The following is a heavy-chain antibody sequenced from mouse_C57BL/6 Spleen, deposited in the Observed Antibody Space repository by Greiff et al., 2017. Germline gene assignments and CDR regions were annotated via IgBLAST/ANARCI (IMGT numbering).Heavy chain of an antibody. CDR3: ARFYYDGSRPYWYFDV. V-gene: IGHV1-53*01. Sequence: QVQLQQPGTELVKPGASVKLSCKASGYTFTSYWMHWVKQRPGQGLEWIGNINPSNGGTNYNEKFKSKATLTVDKSSSTAYMQLSSLTSEDSAVYYCARFYYDGSRPYWYFDVWGTGTTVTVSS. CDR2: INPSNGGT. CDR1: GYTFTSYW. J-gene: IGHJ1*03. D-gene: IGHD1-1*01.